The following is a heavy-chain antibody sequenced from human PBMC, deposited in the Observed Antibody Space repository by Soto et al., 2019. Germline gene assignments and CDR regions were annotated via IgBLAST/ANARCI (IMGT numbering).Heavy chain of an antibody. D-gene: IGHD3-22*01. CDR2: ISGHGDST. CDR3: AKYYDNSGYYFGYFDY. CDR1: GFTFSSYA. V-gene: IGHV3-23*01. Sequence: EVQLLESGGGLVQPGGSLRLSCAASGFTFSSYAMTWVRQAPGKGLEWVSVISGHGDSTYYAASVKGRFTISRDNSKNTLYLQMNSLRAEDTAVYYCAKYYDNSGYYFGYFDYWGQGTLVTVSS. J-gene: IGHJ4*02.